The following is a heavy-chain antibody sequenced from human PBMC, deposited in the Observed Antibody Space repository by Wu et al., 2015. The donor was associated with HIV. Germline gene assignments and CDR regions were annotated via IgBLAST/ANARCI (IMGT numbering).Heavy chain of an antibody. D-gene: IGHD2-21*02. V-gene: IGHV1-69*16. CDR1: GGDFKKYT. CDR3: ARESQAYCGGDCYSPYYYYGMDV. Sequence: QVRLVQSGAEVRKPGSSVRVSCKSSGGDFKKYTVNWARQAPGQGLEWVGTIVPILGIPDYAEKFQGRVTIYTDESATTGYMELSSLRSEDTAVYYCARESQAYCGGDCYSPYYYYGMDVWGQGTTVTVSS. CDR2: IVPILGIP. J-gene: IGHJ6*02.